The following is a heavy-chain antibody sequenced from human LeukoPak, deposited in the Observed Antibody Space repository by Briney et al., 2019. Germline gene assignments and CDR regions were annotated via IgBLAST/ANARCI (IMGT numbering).Heavy chain of an antibody. V-gene: IGHV3-53*01. D-gene: IGHD3-10*01. CDR2: IYSGGST. J-gene: IGHJ4*02. CDR3: ARDSGYGSGNFDY. Sequence: GGSLRLSCAASGFTVSSNYMNWVRQAPGKGLEWVSVIYSGGSTYYADSVKGRFTISRDNSKNTLYLQMNSLRAEDTAVYYCARDSGYGSGNFDYWGQGTLVTVSS. CDR1: GFTVSSNY.